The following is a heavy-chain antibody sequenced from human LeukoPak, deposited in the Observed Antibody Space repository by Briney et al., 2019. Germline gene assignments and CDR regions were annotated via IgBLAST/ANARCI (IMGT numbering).Heavy chain of an antibody. V-gene: IGHV4-59*08. Sequence: SETLSLTCTVSGGSISSYYWSWIRQPPGKGLEWIGYIYYSGSTNYNPSLKSRLTISVDTSKNQFSLKLSSATAADTAVYYCARAVPFSSAWLPFDYWGQGILVTVSS. CDR2: IYYSGST. CDR1: GGSISSYY. D-gene: IGHD6-19*01. J-gene: IGHJ4*02. CDR3: ARAVPFSSAWLPFDY.